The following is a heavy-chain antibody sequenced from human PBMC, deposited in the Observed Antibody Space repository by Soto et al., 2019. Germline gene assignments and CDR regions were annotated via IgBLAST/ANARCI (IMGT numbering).Heavy chain of an antibody. V-gene: IGHV4-59*08. CDR2: IYYSGST. CDR3: ASTTAAETTWYYYYDMDV. Sequence: PSETLSLTCTVSGGSISSYYLSWIRQPPGKGLEWIGYIYYSGSTNYNPSLKSRVTISVDTSKNQFSLKLSSVTAADTAVHYCASTTAAETTWYYYYDMDVSGKGTTGTVSS. J-gene: IGHJ6*03. CDR1: GGSISSYY. D-gene: IGHD6-25*01.